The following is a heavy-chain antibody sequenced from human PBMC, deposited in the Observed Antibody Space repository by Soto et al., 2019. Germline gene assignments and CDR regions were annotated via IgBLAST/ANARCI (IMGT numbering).Heavy chain of an antibody. Sequence: PSETLSLTCTVSGGSISSDDYYWNWIRQRPGKGLEWIGNIYYRGNTNYNPSLKSRIIMSMDMSENQFSLKLTSVTAADTAVYHCARGWDYYGMDAWGQGTKVTFYS. V-gene: IGHV4-31*03. J-gene: IGHJ6*02. D-gene: IGHD3-16*01. CDR2: IYYRGNT. CDR1: GGSISSDDYY. CDR3: ARGWDYYGMDA.